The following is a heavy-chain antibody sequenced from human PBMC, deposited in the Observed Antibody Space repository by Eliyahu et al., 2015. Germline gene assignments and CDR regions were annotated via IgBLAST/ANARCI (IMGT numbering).Heavy chain of an antibody. J-gene: IGHJ4*02. Sequence: QVQLQQWGAGLLKPSETLSLTCAVYGGSFSGYYWSWIRQPPGKGLEWIGEINHSGSTNYNPSLKSRVTISVDTSKNQFSLKLSSVTAADTAVYYCARGRNYYDSSVDYWGQGTLVTVSS. D-gene: IGHD3-22*01. V-gene: IGHV4-34*01. CDR1: GGSFSGYY. CDR3: ARGRNYYDSSVDY. CDR2: INHSGST.